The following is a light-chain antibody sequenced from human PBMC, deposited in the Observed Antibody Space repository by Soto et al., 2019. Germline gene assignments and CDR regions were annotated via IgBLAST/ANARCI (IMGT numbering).Light chain of an antibody. CDR2: DAS. V-gene: IGKV1-33*01. CDR3: QHYENLAT. CDR1: QSISSW. Sequence: DRQMTQDRSTLSAAVSVDLTIRGRASQSISSWLAWYQQKPGRAPKLLIYDASNLEAGVPSRFRGSGSGTDFTFTISRLQPEDTAPYYCQHYENLATCGQGTRLEIK. J-gene: IGKJ5*01.